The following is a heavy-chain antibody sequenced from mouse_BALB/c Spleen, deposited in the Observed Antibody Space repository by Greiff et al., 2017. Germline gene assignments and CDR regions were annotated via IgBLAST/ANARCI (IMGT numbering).Heavy chain of an antibody. J-gene: IGHJ2*01. CDR1: GYAFSSYW. CDR3: ATTATKRYYFDY. D-gene: IGHD1-2*01. Sequence: VQLQQSGAELVRPGSSVKISCKASGYAFSSYWMNWVKQRPGQGLEWIGQIYPGDGDTNYNGKFKGKATLTADKSSSTAYMQLSSLTSEDSAVYFCATTATKRYYFDYWGQGTTLTVSS. CDR2: IYPGDGDT. V-gene: IGHV1-80*01.